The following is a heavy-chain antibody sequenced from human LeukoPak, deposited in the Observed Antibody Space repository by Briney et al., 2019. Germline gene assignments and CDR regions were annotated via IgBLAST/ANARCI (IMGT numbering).Heavy chain of an antibody. CDR3: TTDRVI. CDR1: GFPMTNAW. J-gene: IGHJ4*02. Sequence: GGSLRLSCAASGFPMTNAWMTWARQAPGKGLEWVGLIKSETDGGTTNYAAPVKGRFTISRDDSKNTPYLQMNSLQTEDTAVYCCTTDRVIWGQGTLVTVSS. CDR2: IKSETDGGTT. V-gene: IGHV3-15*01.